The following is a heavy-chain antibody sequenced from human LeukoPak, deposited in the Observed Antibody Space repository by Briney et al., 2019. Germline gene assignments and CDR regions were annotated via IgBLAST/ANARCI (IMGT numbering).Heavy chain of an antibody. Sequence: VATLTLSCTVSGDSFTSYSISWVRQAPGQGLEWMGWIIAYNCTTNYAHKIHGRVTMSTDTSTSTAYMELRSLRSDDTAVYYCARDSRYDSSGYRLKTPIYYFDYWGQGTLVTVSS. J-gene: IGHJ4*02. CDR1: GDSFTSYS. CDR2: IIAYNCTT. CDR3: ARDSRYDSSGYRLKTPIYYFDY. V-gene: IGHV1-18*01. D-gene: IGHD3-22*01.